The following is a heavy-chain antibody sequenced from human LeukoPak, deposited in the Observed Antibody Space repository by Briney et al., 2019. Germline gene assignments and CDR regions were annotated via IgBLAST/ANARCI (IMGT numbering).Heavy chain of an antibody. CDR3: ARGRLAAAGTSDY. Sequence: SETLSLTCAVSGYSISSGYYWGWIRQPPGKGLEWIGEINHSGSTNYNPSLKSRVTISVDTSKNQFSLKLSSVTAADTAVYYCARGRLAAAGTSDYWGQGTLVTVSS. V-gene: IGHV4-38-2*01. CDR2: INHSGST. D-gene: IGHD6-13*01. J-gene: IGHJ4*02. CDR1: GYSISSGYY.